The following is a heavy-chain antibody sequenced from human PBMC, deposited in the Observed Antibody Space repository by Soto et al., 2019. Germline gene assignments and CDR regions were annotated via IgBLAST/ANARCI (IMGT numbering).Heavy chain of an antibody. D-gene: IGHD2-2*01. CDR2: ISYDGSNK. V-gene: IGHV3-30*18. J-gene: IGHJ6*02. Sequence: GGSLRLSCAASGFTFSSYGMHWVRQAPGKGLEWVAVISYDGSNKYYADSVKGRFTISRDNSKNTLYLQMNSLRAEDTAVYYCAKDNLYSSKYCSSTSCYGGYYGMDVWGQGTTVTVSS. CDR3: AKDNLYSSKYCSSTSCYGGYYGMDV. CDR1: GFTFSSYG.